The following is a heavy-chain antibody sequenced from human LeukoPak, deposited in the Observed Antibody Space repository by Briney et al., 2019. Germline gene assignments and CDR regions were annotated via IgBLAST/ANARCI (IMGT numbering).Heavy chain of an antibody. J-gene: IGHJ4*02. V-gene: IGHV4-59*08. CDR1: SDSISNYY. D-gene: IGHD6-13*01. CDR3: AKGRTAAGSFDY. CDR2: IYHSGFT. Sequence: SETLPLTCTVSSDSISNYYWSWIRQPPGKGLEWIGYIYHSGFTNYNPSLKSRVTISVDTSKNQFSLRLSSVTAADTAVYYCAKGRTAAGSFDYWGRGTLVTVSS.